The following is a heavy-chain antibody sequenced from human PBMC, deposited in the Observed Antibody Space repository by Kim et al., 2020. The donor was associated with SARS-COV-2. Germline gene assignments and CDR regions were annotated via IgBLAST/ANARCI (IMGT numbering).Heavy chain of an antibody. J-gene: IGHJ4*02. CDR3: ARDISVDY. D-gene: IGHD1-26*01. CDR2: ISSSSNTI. CDR1: GFTFATYS. V-gene: IGHV3-48*01. Sequence: GGSLRLSCAASGFTFATYSMNWVRQAPGKGLEWLSYISSSSNTIYFADSVKGRFTISRDNAKNSLYLQMNSLRAEDTAVYYCARDISVDYWGQGTLVTVS.